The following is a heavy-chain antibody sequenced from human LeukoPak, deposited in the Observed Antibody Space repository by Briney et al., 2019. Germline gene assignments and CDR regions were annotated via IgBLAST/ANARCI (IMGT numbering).Heavy chain of an antibody. CDR1: GGSFSGYY. V-gene: IGHV4-34*01. J-gene: IGHJ4*02. CDR2: INHSGST. D-gene: IGHD3-16*01. CDR3: ARGGGSY. Sequence: PSETLSLTCAVYGGSFSGYYWSWIRQPPGKGLEWIGEINHSGSTNYNPSHKSRVTISVDTSKNQFSLKLSSVTAADTAVYYCARGGGSYWGQGTLVTVSS.